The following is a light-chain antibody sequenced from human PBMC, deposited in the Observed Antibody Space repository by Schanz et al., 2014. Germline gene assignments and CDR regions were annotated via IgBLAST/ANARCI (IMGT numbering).Light chain of an antibody. CDR3: HQYGISPFT. V-gene: IGKV3-20*01. CDR1: QSVSSSY. Sequence: EIVLTQSPGTLSLSPGDRATLSCRASQSVSSSYLAWYQQKPGQAPRLLIYGTSIRATGIPDRFSGSGSGTDFTLTISRLEPEDFAVYYCHQYGISPFTFGPGTKVDIK. J-gene: IGKJ3*01. CDR2: GTS.